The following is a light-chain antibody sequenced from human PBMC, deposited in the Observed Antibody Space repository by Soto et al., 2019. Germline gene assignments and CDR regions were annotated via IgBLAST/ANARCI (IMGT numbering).Light chain of an antibody. CDR1: GSDIGDYNF. CDR3: SSYTSSTTPL. Sequence: QSVLTQPASVSGSPGQSITISCTGTGSDIGDYNFVSWYQHHPGKAPKLMIYDVSDRPLGVSYRFSGSKSGNTASLTISGLQAEDEADYYCSSYTSSTTPLFGGGTQLTVL. CDR2: DVS. J-gene: IGLJ7*01. V-gene: IGLV2-14*03.